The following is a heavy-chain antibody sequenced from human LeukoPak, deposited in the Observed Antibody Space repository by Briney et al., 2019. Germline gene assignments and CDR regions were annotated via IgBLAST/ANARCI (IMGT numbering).Heavy chain of an antibody. CDR3: ARDRGIAARPLYFDY. CDR2: ISSSSSTI. J-gene: IGHJ4*02. V-gene: IGHV3-48*04. Sequence: PGGSLRLSCAASGFTFSSYSMNWLRQAPGKGLVGCSYISSSSSTIYYADSVKGRFTISRDNAKNSLYLQMNSLRAEDTAVYYCARDRGIAARPLYFDYWGQGTLVTVSS. CDR1: GFTFSSYS. D-gene: IGHD6-6*01.